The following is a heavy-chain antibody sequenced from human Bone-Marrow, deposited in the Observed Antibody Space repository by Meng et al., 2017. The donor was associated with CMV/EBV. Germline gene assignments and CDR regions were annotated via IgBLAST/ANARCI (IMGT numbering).Heavy chain of an antibody. D-gene: IGHD6-19*01. CDR1: GYTFTSYY. Sequence: ASVKVSCKASGYTFTSYYMHWVRQAPGQGLEWMGIINPSGGSTSYAQKFQGRVTMTRDTSTSTVYMELSSLRSEDTAVYYCARDWGSSGRRNWFDPWGQGTLVTGSS. J-gene: IGHJ5*02. CDR3: ARDWGSSGRRNWFDP. CDR2: INPSGGST. V-gene: IGHV1-46*01.